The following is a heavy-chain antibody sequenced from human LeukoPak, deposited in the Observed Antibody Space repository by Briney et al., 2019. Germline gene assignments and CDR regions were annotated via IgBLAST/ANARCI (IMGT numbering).Heavy chain of an antibody. V-gene: IGHV5-51*01. Sequence: GESLKISCKGSGYSFTSYWIGWVRQMPGKGLEWMGIIYPGDSDTRYSPSFQGQVTISADKSISTAYLQWSSLKASDTAMYYCARRDYDILTGYSTPFDHWGQGTLVTVSS. CDR3: ARRDYDILTGYSTPFDH. CDR2: IYPGDSDT. CDR1: GYSFTSYW. D-gene: IGHD3-9*01. J-gene: IGHJ4*02.